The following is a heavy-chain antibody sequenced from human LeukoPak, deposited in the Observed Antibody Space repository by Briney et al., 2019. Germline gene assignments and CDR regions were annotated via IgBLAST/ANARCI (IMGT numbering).Heavy chain of an antibody. Sequence: GGSLRLSCAASGFTFSGYSMNWVRQAPGKGLEWVASISGSSNYIHYADSVKGRFSTSRDNANNSLYLQMNSLRAEDTAVYYCARDLMVYAFFDYWGLGTLVTVSS. CDR2: ISGSSNYI. D-gene: IGHD2-8*01. J-gene: IGHJ4*02. V-gene: IGHV3-21*01. CDR1: GFTFSGYS. CDR3: ARDLMVYAFFDY.